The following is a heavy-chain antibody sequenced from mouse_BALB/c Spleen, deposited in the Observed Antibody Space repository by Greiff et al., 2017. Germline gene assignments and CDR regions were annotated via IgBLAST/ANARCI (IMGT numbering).Heavy chain of an antibody. D-gene: IGHD1-2*01. Sequence: VKLQESGPELVKPGASVKMSCKASGYTFTDYVISWVKQRTGQGLEWIGEIYPGSGSTYYNEKFKGKATLTADKSSNTAYMQLSSLTSEDSAVYFCARWDSLLRLTGADWGQGTLVTVSA. CDR2: IYPGSGST. J-gene: IGHJ3*01. CDR3: ARWDSLLRLTGAD. CDR1: GYTFTDYV. V-gene: IGHV1-77*01.